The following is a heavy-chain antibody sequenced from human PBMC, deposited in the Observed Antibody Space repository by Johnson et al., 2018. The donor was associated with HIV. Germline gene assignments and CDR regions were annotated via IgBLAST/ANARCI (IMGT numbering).Heavy chain of an antibody. CDR2: INWHGGST. V-gene: IGHV3-20*04. CDR3: ARATFYYDLSGYLTRPRAFDI. D-gene: IGHD3-22*01. J-gene: IGHJ3*02. Sequence: EKLVESGGDVVRPGGSLRLSCAASGFTFDDYDMTWVRQPPGKGLEWVSGINWHGGSTGYAESVKGRFTISRDNAKKSLFLEMNSLRAEDTAFYYCARATFYYDLSGYLTRPRAFDIWGQGTMVTVSS. CDR1: GFTFDDYD.